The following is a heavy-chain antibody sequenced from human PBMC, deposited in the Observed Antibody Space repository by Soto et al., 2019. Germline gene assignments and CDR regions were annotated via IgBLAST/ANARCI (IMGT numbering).Heavy chain of an antibody. CDR3: AKPSIVGSTTAWFDP. Sequence: GGSLRLSCAASGFTFSNYAMNWVRQAPGKGLEWVSAISGSGGSTYYADSVKGRFTISRDNSKNTLYLQMNSLRAEDTAVYYCAKPSIVGSTTAWFDPWGQGTLVTVSS. CDR1: GFTFSNYA. CDR2: ISGSGGST. D-gene: IGHD1-26*01. V-gene: IGHV3-23*01. J-gene: IGHJ5*02.